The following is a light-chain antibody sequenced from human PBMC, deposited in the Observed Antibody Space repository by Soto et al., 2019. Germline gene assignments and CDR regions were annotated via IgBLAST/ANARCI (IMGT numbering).Light chain of an antibody. CDR2: NYS. CDR1: SSNIGGNT. CDR3: SAWDDSLNGRV. J-gene: IGLJ3*02. Sequence: SVLTQPPSASGTPGQRVTISCSGSSSNIGGNTVSWYQQLPATAPKLIIYNYSQRPSGVPDRFSGSKSGTSASLAISGLQSEDEADYYCSAWDDSLNGRVFGGGTKLTVL. V-gene: IGLV1-44*01.